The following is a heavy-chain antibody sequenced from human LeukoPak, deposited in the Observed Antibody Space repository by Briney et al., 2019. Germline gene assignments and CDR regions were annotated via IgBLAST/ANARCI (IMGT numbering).Heavy chain of an antibody. Sequence: GGSLRLSCAASGFTVSHNYMSWVRQAPGKGLEWVSVIYSGGSTYYADSVKGRFTISRDTSKNTLYLQMNSLRADDTAVYYCARRSLGDAFDIWGQGTMVTVSS. J-gene: IGHJ3*02. CDR2: IYSGGST. CDR1: GFTVSHNY. CDR3: ARRSLGDAFDI. V-gene: IGHV3-53*01.